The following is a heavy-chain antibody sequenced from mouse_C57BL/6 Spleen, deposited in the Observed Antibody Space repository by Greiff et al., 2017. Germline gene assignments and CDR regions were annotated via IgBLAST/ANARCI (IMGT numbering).Heavy chain of an antibody. J-gene: IGHJ1*03. CDR1: GYTFTDYE. CDR3: TRYYGSSWYFGV. V-gene: IGHV1-15*01. Sequence: VQLQQSGAELVRPGASVTLSCKASGYTFTDYEMHWVKQTPVHGLEWIGAIDPETGGTAYNQKFKGKAILTADKSSSTAYMELRSLTSEDSAVSDCTRYYGSSWYFGVWGTGTTVTVSS. CDR2: IDPETGGT. D-gene: IGHD1-1*01.